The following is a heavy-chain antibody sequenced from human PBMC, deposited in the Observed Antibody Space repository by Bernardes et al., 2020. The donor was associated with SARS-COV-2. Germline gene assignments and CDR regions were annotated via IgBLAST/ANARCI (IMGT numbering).Heavy chain of an antibody. Sequence: SETLSLTCTVSGGSISSYYWSWIRQPPGKGLEWIGYISYSGSTNYNPSLKSRVTISVDTSKNQFSLMLSSVTAADTAVYYCAREAIYGDYVRVDYWGQGTLVTVSS. D-gene: IGHD4-17*01. CDR1: GGSISSYY. V-gene: IGHV4-59*01. CDR2: ISYSGST. CDR3: AREAIYGDYVRVDY. J-gene: IGHJ4*02.